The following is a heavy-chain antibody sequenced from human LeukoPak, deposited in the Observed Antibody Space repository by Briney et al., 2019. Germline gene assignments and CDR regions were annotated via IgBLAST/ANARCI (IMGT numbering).Heavy chain of an antibody. CDR2: IYHSGST. CDR3: ATDRRAARAYYYYYMDV. D-gene: IGHD6-6*01. Sequence: SGTLSLTCAVSGGSISSTNWWSWVRQPPGKGLEWIGEIYHSGSTNYNPSLKSRVTISVDKSKNQFSLKLSSVTAADTAVYYCATDRRAARAYYYYYMDVWGKGTTVTVSS. V-gene: IGHV4-4*02. J-gene: IGHJ6*03. CDR1: GGSISSTNW.